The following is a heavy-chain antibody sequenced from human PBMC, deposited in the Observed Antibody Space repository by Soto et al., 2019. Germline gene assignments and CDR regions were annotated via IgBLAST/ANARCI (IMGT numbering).Heavy chain of an antibody. J-gene: IGHJ4*02. CDR2: IHPSGDTK. CDR1: GYTFQNCH. D-gene: IGHD3-16*01. Sequence: QVQLVQSGAAVKEPGASVKVSCKASGYTFQNCHMHWVRQAPGQGLEWMGIIHPSGDTKTYAQRFQGRLAMTRDASTSTAYMELSSLTSEDTAVYFCARDLWGSWTVDYWGQGTLVTVSS. CDR3: ARDLWGSWTVDY. V-gene: IGHV1-46*02.